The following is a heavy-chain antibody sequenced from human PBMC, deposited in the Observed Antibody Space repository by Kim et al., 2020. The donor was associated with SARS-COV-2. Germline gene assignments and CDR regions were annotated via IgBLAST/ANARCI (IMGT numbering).Heavy chain of an antibody. CDR2: IYHSGST. J-gene: IGHJ4*02. V-gene: IGHV4-4*02. CDR3: ATDTPQDIVVVPAAPAFDY. CDR1: GGSISSSNW. D-gene: IGHD2-2*01. Sequence: SETLSLTCAVSGGSISSSNWWSWVRQPPGKGLEWIGEIYHSGSTNYNPSLKSRVTISVDKSKNQFSLKLSSVTAADTAVYYCATDTPQDIVVVPAAPAFDYWGQGTLVTVSS.